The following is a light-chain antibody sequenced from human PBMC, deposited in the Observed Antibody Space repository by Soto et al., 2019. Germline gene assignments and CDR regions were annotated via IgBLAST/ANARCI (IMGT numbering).Light chain of an antibody. CDR1: QSINTN. J-gene: IGKJ5*01. CDR3: QQYKDYPIT. V-gene: IGKV1-5*03. Sequence: DLQMTQSPSTVSASVGDRVTITCQASQSINTNLAWYHQKPGKAPKLLIYKASTLQTGVPSRFSGSGSGTEFTLTISSLQPDDFASYYCQQYKDYPITFGQGTRLEIK. CDR2: KAS.